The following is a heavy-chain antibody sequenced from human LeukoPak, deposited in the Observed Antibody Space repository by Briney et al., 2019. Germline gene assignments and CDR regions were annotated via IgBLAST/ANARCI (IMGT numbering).Heavy chain of an antibody. CDR2: INTNTGNP. Sequence: ASVKVSCKASGYTFTSYGISWVRQAPGQGLEWMGWINTNTGNPTYAQGFTGRFVFSLDTSVSTAYLQISSLKAEDTAVYYCSRVKGPYYDLLTGYYIDEEKSEYYFDYWGQGTLVTVSS. V-gene: IGHV7-4-1*02. CDR3: SRVKGPYYDLLTGYYIDEEKSEYYFDY. CDR1: GYTFTSYG. D-gene: IGHD3-9*01. J-gene: IGHJ4*02.